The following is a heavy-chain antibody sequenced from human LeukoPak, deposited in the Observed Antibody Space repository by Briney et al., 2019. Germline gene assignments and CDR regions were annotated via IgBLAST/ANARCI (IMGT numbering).Heavy chain of an antibody. J-gene: IGHJ6*02. CDR2: MNPNSGNT. Sequence: ASVKVSCKASGYTFTSCDINWVRQATGQGLEWMGWMNPNSGNTGYAQKFQGRVTMTRNTSISTAYMELSSLRSEDTAVYYCAMKYGSGESYYYYYGMDVWGQGTTVTVSS. CDR3: AMKYGSGESYYYYYGMDV. CDR1: GYTFTSCD. V-gene: IGHV1-8*01. D-gene: IGHD3-10*01.